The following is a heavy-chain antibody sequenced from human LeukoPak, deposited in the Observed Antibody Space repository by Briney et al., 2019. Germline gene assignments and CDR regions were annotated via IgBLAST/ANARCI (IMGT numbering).Heavy chain of an antibody. D-gene: IGHD2-15*01. CDR3: ARGSYGYCSGGSCYGGYNWFDP. J-gene: IGHJ5*02. Sequence: ASVKVSCKASGYTFTSYDINWVRQATGQGLEWMGWMNPNSGNTGYAQKFQGRVTMTGNTSISTAYMELSSLRSEDTAVYYCARGSYGYCSGGSCYGGYNWFDPWGQGTLVTVSS. V-gene: IGHV1-8*01. CDR2: MNPNSGNT. CDR1: GYTFTSYD.